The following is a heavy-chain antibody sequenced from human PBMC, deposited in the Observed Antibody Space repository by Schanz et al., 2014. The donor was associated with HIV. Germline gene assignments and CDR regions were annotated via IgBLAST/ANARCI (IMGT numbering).Heavy chain of an antibody. CDR2: ISYDRSHK. D-gene: IGHD4-4*01. CDR3: ARVEGPPTFYYYHYGSDV. V-gene: IGHV3-30*04. CDR1: GFIFRDYA. J-gene: IGHJ6*02. Sequence: QVQLVESGGGVVQPGRSLRLSCAGSGFIFRDYALHWVRQAPGKGLEWVAVISYDRSHKYYADSVKGRFTISRDNSKNTLFLQMNSLRAEDTAVYYCARVEGPPTFYYYHYGSDVWGQGTAVTVSS.